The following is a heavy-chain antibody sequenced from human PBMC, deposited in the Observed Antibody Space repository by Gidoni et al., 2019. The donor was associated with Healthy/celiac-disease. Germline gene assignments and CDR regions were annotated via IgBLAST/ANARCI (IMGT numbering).Heavy chain of an antibody. D-gene: IGHD4-17*01. J-gene: IGHJ5*02. CDR2: INPNSGGT. CDR3: ARDIYGDPNRGGWFDP. Sequence: QVQLVQSGAEVKKPGASVTVSCTASGYTFTGYYMHWVRQAPGQGLEWMGWINPNSGGTNYAQKFQGRVTMTRDTSISTAYMELSRLRSDDTAVYYCARDIYGDPNRGGWFDPWGQGTLVTVSS. V-gene: IGHV1-2*02. CDR1: GYTFTGYY.